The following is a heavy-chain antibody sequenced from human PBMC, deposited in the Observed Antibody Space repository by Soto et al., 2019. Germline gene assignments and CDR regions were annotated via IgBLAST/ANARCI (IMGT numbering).Heavy chain of an antibody. CDR3: ARSIPGTTSFDS. CDR1: GFSFSDYY. D-gene: IGHD1-7*01. J-gene: IGHJ4*02. CDR2: SRDKGNSYST. Sequence: EVHLVESGGGLVQPGGSLRLSCAGSGFSFSDYYIDWVRQAPGKGLEWVGRSRDKGNSYSTDYAAAVKGRFTVSRDTSKNSLYLQMNSLKGHDTALYYCARSIPGTTSFDSWGQGTLVTVSS. V-gene: IGHV3-72*01.